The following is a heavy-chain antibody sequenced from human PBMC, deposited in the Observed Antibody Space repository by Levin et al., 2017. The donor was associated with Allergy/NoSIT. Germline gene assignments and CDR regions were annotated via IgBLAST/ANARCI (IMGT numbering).Heavy chain of an antibody. CDR2: ILYDGTKK. D-gene: IGHD6-13*01. J-gene: IGHJ3*02. CDR1: GFTFSDYS. CDR3: ARQTQQLFDAFDI. Sequence: GGSLRLSCAASGFTFSDYSMHWVRQVPGKGLEWVAFILYDGTKKYYADSVKGRFTISRDNSLYLQMNSLRAEDTAVYYCARQTQQLFDAFDIWGQGTMVTVSS. V-gene: IGHV3-30-3*01.